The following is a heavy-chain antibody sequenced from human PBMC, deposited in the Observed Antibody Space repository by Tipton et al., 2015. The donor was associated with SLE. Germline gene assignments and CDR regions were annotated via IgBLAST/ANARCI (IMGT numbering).Heavy chain of an antibody. CDR3: ARHDYDSNGYYQHYFDY. Sequence: TLSLTCDVSGYSISSGYYWGWIRQPPGKGLEWIGTISHSEGSYYNPSLKSRVTMSIDTSKNQFSLKLNSVTAADTAVYYCARHDYDSNGYYQHYFDYWGQGTLVTVSS. V-gene: IGHV4-38-2*01. J-gene: IGHJ4*02. CDR1: GYSISSGYY. CDR2: ISHSEGS. D-gene: IGHD3-22*01.